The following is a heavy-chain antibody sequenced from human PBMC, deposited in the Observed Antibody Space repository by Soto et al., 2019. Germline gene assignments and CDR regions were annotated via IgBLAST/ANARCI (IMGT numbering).Heavy chain of an antibody. CDR2: ISSNSSSI. J-gene: IGHJ4*02. D-gene: IGHD3-9*01. CDR1: AFKFSDYY. V-gene: IGHV3-11*01. Sequence: QVHLVESGGGLVKPGGSLRLSCAASAFKFSDYYMSWIRQAPGKGLEWVSYISSNSSSIYYADSVKGRFTISRDNAKNSLYLQMNSRRAEDTAVYYCARHYDILTGYSTEFDFWGQGTLVTASS. CDR3: ARHYDILTGYSTEFDF.